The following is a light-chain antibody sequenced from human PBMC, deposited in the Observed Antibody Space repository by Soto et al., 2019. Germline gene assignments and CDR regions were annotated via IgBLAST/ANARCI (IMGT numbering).Light chain of an antibody. CDR3: QQYGTSPYT. V-gene: IGKV3-20*01. CDR1: QSVSSSY. Sequence: EIVLTQSPGTLSLSPGERATLSCRASQSVSSSYLAWYQQKPGQAPRLLIYGASSRATGIPDRFSGSGSGTDFTLTSSRLEPKDFAVYYCQQYGTSPYTFGQGTKVDIK. J-gene: IGKJ2*01. CDR2: GAS.